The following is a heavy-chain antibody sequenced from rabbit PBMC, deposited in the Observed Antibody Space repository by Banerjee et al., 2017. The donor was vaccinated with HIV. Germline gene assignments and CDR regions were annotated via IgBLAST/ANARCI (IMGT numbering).Heavy chain of an antibody. D-gene: IGHD8-1*01. J-gene: IGHJ4*01. CDR2: IYNGDGST. Sequence: QEQLVESGGGLVKPEGSLTLTCKASGFSFSNKYVMCWVRQAPGKGPEWIACIYNGDGSTYYASWVNGRFTISKTSSTTVTLQMTSLTAADTATYFCARSVAGADWSYALWGPGTLVTVS. CDR3: ARSVAGADWSYAL. V-gene: IGHV1S45*01. CDR1: GFSFSNKYV.